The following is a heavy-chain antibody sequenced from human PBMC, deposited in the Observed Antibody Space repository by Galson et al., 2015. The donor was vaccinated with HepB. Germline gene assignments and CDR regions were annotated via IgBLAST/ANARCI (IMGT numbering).Heavy chain of an antibody. V-gene: IGHV5-10-1*01. CDR1: GYSFTSYW. CDR3: ARRIVVVPAAMQSYYYYYGMDV. CDR2: IDPSDSYT. D-gene: IGHD2-2*01. Sequence: QSGAEVKKPGESLRISCKGSGYSFTSYWISWVRQMPGKGLEWMGRIDPSDSYTNYSPSFQGHVTISADKSISTAYLQWSSLKASDTAMYYCARRIVVVPAAMQSYYYYYGMDVWGQGTTVTVSS. J-gene: IGHJ6*02.